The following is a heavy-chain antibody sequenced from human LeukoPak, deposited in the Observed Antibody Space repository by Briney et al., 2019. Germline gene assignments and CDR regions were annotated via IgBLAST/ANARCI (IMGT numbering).Heavy chain of an antibody. CDR1: GFTFSNYG. D-gene: IGHD3-10*01. CDR3: ARAPYYYGSGSYWGSFDY. Sequence: GGSLRLSCAASGFTFSNYGMHWVRQAPGKGLEWVAVISYDGSNKYYADSVKGRFTISRDNSKNTLYLQMNSLRAEDTAVYYCARAPYYYGSGSYWGSFDYWGQGTLVTVSS. CDR2: ISYDGSNK. V-gene: IGHV3-30*19. J-gene: IGHJ4*02.